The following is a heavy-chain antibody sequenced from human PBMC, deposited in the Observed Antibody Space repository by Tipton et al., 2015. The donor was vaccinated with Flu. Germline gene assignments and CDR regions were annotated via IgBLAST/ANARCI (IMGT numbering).Heavy chain of an antibody. CDR1: GGSMSSYS. D-gene: IGHD3-10*01. CDR2: MYTSGST. CDR3: ARGSGSGTYLIFDF. J-gene: IGHJ4*02. Sequence: TLSLTCTVSGGSMSSYSWAWIRQPAGKGLEWIGRMYTSGSTKYNPSLESRVTMSVDTSNNHFSLKLSSVTAADTAVYYCARGSGSGTYLIFDFWGQGTLATVSS. V-gene: IGHV4-4*07.